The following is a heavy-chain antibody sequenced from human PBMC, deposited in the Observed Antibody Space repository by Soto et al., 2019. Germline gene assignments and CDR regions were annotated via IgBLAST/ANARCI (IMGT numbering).Heavy chain of an antibody. CDR3: TADHLYYDTLTGPGMDV. D-gene: IGHD3-9*01. CDR2: IRSKAYGGTT. V-gene: IGHV3-49*05. CDR1: GFTFGDYA. Sequence: NPGGSRRLSCTASGFTFGDYAMSWFRQAPGKGVEWVGFIRSKAYGGTTEYAASVKARFTISRDDSKSIAYLQMNSLKTEDTAVYYCTADHLYYDTLTGPGMDVWGQGTTATVS. J-gene: IGHJ6*02.